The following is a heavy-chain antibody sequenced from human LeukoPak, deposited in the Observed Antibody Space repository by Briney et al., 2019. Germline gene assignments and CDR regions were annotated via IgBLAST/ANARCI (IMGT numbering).Heavy chain of an antibody. CDR1: GFTFSSYS. D-gene: IGHD6-6*01. Sequence: GGSLRLSCAASGFTFSSYSMNWVRQAPGKGLEWVSYISSTSSTIYYADSVKGRFTISRDNAKNSLYLQMNSLRAEDTAVYYRARDVRAAPPVYWGQGTLVTVSS. V-gene: IGHV3-48*01. CDR2: ISSTSSTI. CDR3: ARDVRAAPPVY. J-gene: IGHJ4*02.